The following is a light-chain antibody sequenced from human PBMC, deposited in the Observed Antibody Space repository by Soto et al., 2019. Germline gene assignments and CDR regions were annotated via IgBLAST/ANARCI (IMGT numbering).Light chain of an antibody. V-gene: IGKV1-39*01. J-gene: IGKJ3*01. CDR2: SAS. CDR1: QSISSY. CDR3: QQTYITPPIT. Sequence: DIQMTQSPSSLSASVGDRVTITCRASQSISSYLNWYQQKPGNAPKLLIYSASGLQSGVPSRFSGSGSGTDFTLTISSLQPEDFATYYCQQTYITPPITFGPGTKVDIK.